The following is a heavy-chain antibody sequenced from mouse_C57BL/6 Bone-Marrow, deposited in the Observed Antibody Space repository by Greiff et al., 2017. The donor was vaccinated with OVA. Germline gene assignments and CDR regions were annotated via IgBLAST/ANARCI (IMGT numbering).Heavy chain of an antibody. J-gene: IGHJ1*03. CDR3: ARDSTSDWYFDV. CDR2: INYDGSST. V-gene: IGHV5-16*01. CDR1: GFTFSDYY. Sequence: EVKLVESEGGLVQPGSSMKLSCTASGFTFSDYYMAWVRQVPEKGLEWVANINYDGSSTYYLESLKSRFIISRDNAKNILYLQMSSLKSEDTATYDCARDSTSDWYFDVWGTGTTVTVSS.